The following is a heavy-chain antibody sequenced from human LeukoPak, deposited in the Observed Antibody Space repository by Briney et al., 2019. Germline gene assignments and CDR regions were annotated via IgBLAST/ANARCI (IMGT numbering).Heavy chain of an antibody. CDR1: GFTFSSYA. J-gene: IGHJ4*02. D-gene: IGHD3-22*01. Sequence: GGSLRLSCVASGFTFSSYAMSWVRQAPGKGLEWVSSTSSSGEITYYADSVKGRFTISRDNSRNTLYLQMNSLRAEDTAVYYCAKDRPNYYGTNGHYYRRDGDCWGQGTLVTVSS. CDR2: TSSSGEIT. CDR3: AKDRPNYYGTNGHYYRRDGDC. V-gene: IGHV3-23*01.